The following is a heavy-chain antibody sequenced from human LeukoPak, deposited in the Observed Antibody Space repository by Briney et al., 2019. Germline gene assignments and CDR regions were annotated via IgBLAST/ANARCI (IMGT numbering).Heavy chain of an antibody. J-gene: IGHJ4*02. V-gene: IGHV4-59*11. CDR2: IYYSGST. CDR1: GGSISSHY. CDR3: ARGAVVTPDVFDY. Sequence: PSETLSLTCTVSGGSISSHYWSWIRQPPGKGLEWIGYIYYSGSTNYNSSLKSRVTISVDTSKNQFSLKLSSVTAADTAVYYCARGAVVTPDVFDYWGQGTLVTVSS. D-gene: IGHD4-23*01.